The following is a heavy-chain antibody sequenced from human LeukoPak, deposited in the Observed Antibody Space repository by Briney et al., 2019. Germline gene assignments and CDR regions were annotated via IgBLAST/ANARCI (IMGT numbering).Heavy chain of an antibody. V-gene: IGHV4-59*01. D-gene: IGHD5-24*01. CDR3: AREIHSRDGYNQRDWFDP. CDR2: IYYSGST. J-gene: IGHJ5*02. CDR1: GGSISSYY. Sequence: SETLSLTCTVSGGSISSYYWSWIRQPPGKGLEWIGYIYYSGSTNYNPSLKSRVTISVDTSKNQFSLKLSSVTAADTAVYYCAREIHSRDGYNQRDWFDPWGQGTLVTVSS.